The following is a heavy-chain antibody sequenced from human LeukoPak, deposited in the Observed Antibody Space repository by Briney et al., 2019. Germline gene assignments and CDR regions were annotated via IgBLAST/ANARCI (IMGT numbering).Heavy chain of an antibody. D-gene: IGHD2/OR15-2a*01. CDR1: GFTFNSYW. Sequence: GGSLRLSCAASGFTFNSYWMSWVRQAPGKGLQWVANIKQDGSEKYYVDSLTGRFTISRDNAKSSLFLQMNSLRAEDTAVYYCARGKTSQNIVTRKTYNWFDPWGQGTLVTVSS. CDR3: ARGKTSQNIVTRKTYNWFDP. CDR2: IKQDGSEK. J-gene: IGHJ5*02. V-gene: IGHV3-7*01.